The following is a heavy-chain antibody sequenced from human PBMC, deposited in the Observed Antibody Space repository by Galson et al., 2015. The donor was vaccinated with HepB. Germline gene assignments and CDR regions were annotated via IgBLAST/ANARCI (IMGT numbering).Heavy chain of an antibody. D-gene: IGHD4-23*01. V-gene: IGHV1-69*02. CDR1: GGTFSSYT. Sequence: SCAASGGTFSSYTISWVRQAPGQGLEWMGRIIPILGIANYAQKFQGRVTITADKSTSTAYMELSSLRSEDTAVYYCARTTYGGGPEWLDYWGQGTLVTVSS. CDR3: ARTTYGGGPEWLDY. J-gene: IGHJ4*02. CDR2: IIPILGIA.